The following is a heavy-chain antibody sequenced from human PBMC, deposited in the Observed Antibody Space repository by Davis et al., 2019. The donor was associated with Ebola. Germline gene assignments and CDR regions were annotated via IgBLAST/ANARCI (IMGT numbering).Heavy chain of an antibody. V-gene: IGHV4-34*01. CDR3: ARGAYDILTGYFPYNWFDP. CDR2: INHSGIS. D-gene: IGHD3-9*01. J-gene: IGHJ5*02. Sequence: SETLSLTCAVYGGSFSGYYWSWIRQPPGKGLEWIGEINHSGISKYSPSLKSRVTVSVDTSKNQFSLKLSSVTAADTAVYYCARGAYDILTGYFPYNWFDPWGQGTLVTVSS. CDR1: GGSFSGYY.